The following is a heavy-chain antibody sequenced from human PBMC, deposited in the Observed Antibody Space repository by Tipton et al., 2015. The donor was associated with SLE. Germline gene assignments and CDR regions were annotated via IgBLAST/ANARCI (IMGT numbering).Heavy chain of an antibody. D-gene: IGHD6-13*01. CDR3: ARGRAAADLYYSCYYMGV. V-gene: IGHV4-39*07. CDR2: IYYRGST. J-gene: IGHJ6*03. Sequence: TLSLTCTVSGGSISSSSYYWGWIRQPPGKGLEWIGSIYYRGSTYYNPSLKSRVTISVDTSKNQFSLKLSSVTAADTAVYYCARGRAAADLYYSCYYMGVWGKGTTVTVSS. CDR1: GGSISSSSYY.